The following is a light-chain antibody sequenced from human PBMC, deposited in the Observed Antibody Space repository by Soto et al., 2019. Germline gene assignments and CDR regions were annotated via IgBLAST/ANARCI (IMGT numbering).Light chain of an antibody. Sequence: QSVLTQPPSVSGAPGQRVTIFCTGSNSNIGAGYDVHWYQQLPGTAPKLLIYYNNIRPSGVPDRFSGSKSGTSASLAITGLQAEDEADYYCQSQDGSLSGSVFGGGTKLTVL. CDR3: QSQDGSLSGSV. J-gene: IGLJ2*01. CDR2: YNN. CDR1: NSNIGAGYD. V-gene: IGLV1-40*01.